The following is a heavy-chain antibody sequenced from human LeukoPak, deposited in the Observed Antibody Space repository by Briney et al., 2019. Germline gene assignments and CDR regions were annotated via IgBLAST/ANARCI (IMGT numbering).Heavy chain of an antibody. J-gene: IGHJ6*03. CDR2: IYTSGST. V-gene: IGHV4-61*02. CDR1: GGSLRSGSYY. CDR3: AAAGMTTVTTRSEYYYYYMDV. Sequence: PSQTLSLTCTVSGGSLRSGSYYWSWIRQPAGKGLEWIGRIYTSGSTNYNPSLKSRVTISVDTSKNQFSLKLSSVTAADTAVYYCAAAGMTTVTTRSEYYYYYMDVWGKGTTVTVSS. D-gene: IGHD4-11*01.